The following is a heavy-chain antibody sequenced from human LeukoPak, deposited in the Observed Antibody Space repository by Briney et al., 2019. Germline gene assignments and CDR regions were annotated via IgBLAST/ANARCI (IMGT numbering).Heavy chain of an antibody. D-gene: IGHD5-18*01. Sequence: GGSLRLSCAASGFNVSSNYMSWVRQAPGKGLEWVSVICGGGSTYYADSVKGRFTISRHNSKNTLYLQMNSLRAEDTAVYYCARSWGYSYGTFDYWGQGTLVTVSS. CDR3: ARSWGYSYGTFDY. CDR2: ICGGGST. J-gene: IGHJ4*02. V-gene: IGHV3-53*04. CDR1: GFNVSSNY.